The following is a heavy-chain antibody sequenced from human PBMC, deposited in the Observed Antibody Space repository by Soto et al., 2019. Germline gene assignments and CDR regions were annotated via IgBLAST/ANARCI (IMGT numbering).Heavy chain of an antibody. J-gene: IGHJ6*03. V-gene: IGHV1-46*01. CDR3: ARVGVPAAITCYYYYMDV. CDR2: INPSGGST. D-gene: IGHD2-2*02. Sequence: ASVKVSCKASGYTFTSYYMHWVRQAPGQGLEWMGIINPSGGSTSYAQKFQGRVTMTRDTSTSTVYMELSSLRSEDTAVYYCARVGVPAAITCYYYYMDVWGKGTTVTVSS. CDR1: GYTFTSYY.